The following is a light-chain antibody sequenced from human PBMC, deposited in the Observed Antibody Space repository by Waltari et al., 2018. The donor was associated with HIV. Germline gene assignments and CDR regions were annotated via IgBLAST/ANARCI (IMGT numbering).Light chain of an antibody. Sequence: DIQMTQSPSSLSAFVGDRVTITCRASQTISSYLNWYVQRPGKAPPLLIHTAATLHTGVPSRFSGAGAGIDFTLTISSLQPEDFATYYCQQTFSMPRTFGQGTKLEI. CDR2: TAA. CDR3: QQTFSMPRT. V-gene: IGKV1-39*01. J-gene: IGKJ2*01. CDR1: QTISSY.